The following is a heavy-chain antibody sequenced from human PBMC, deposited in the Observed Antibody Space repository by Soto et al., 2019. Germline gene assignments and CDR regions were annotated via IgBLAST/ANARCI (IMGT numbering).Heavy chain of an antibody. Sequence: LSLTCAVSGYSITNGYYWGWIREPPGKGLEWIGSIYYTGRTYYNPSLKSRVTISVDTSKNQFSLKLSSVTAADTAMYYCARDRSAVATTWDYWGQGALVTVSS. D-gene: IGHD6-19*01. CDR2: IYYTGRT. CDR1: GYSITNGYY. V-gene: IGHV4-38-2*02. J-gene: IGHJ4*02. CDR3: ARDRSAVATTWDY.